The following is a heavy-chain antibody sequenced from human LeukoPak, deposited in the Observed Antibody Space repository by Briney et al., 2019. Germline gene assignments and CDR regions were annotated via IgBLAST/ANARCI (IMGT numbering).Heavy chain of an antibody. V-gene: IGHV4-61*01. CDR1: GGSVSSGSYY. CDR3: ARTYYYDGSGYYYEYYYYYGMDV. Sequence: SETLSLTCTVSGGSVSSGSYYWSWIRQPPGKGLEWIGYIYYSGSTNYNPSLKSRVTISVDTSKNQFSLKLSSVTAADTAVYYCARTYYYDGSGYYYEYYYYYGMDVWGQGTTVTVSS. CDR2: IYYSGST. J-gene: IGHJ6*02. D-gene: IGHD3-22*01.